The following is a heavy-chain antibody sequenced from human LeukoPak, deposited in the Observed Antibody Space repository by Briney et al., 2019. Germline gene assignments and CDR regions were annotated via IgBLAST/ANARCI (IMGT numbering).Heavy chain of an antibody. J-gene: IGHJ4*02. D-gene: IGHD3-22*01. CDR1: GFTFSSYA. CDR3: AKGDSSGYSSFVDY. V-gene: IGHV3-23*01. Sequence: GGSLRLSCAASGFTFSSYAMSWVRQAPGKGLEWVSAISGSGGSTYYADSVKGRFTISRDNSKNTLYLQMNSLRAEDTAVYYCAKGDSSGYSSFVDYWGQGTLVTVSS. CDR2: ISGSGGST.